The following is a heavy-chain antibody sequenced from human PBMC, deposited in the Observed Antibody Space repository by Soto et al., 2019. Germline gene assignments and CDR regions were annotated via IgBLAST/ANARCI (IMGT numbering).Heavy chain of an antibody. Sequence: GASVKVSCKASGGTFSSYAISWVRQAPGQGLEWMGGIIPIFGTANYAQKFQGRVTITADESTSTAYMELSSLRSEDTAVYYCAREGYSYCQSAFDIWRQGTMVTVS. CDR1: GGTFSSYA. V-gene: IGHV1-69*13. CDR2: IIPIFGTA. D-gene: IGHD5-18*01. CDR3: AREGYSYCQSAFDI. J-gene: IGHJ3*02.